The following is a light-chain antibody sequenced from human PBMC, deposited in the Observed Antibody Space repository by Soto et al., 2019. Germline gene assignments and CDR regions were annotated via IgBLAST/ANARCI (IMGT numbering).Light chain of an antibody. J-gene: IGLJ1*01. CDR3: SSYAGDEIGYV. V-gene: IGLV2-8*01. CDR2: EVD. CDR1: SNDIGDYKT. Sequence: QSALTQPPSASGSPGQSVTISCTGTSNDIGDYKTVSWYQQYPGKAPKLIIYEVDKRPSGVPHRFSGSKFGNSASLTISGLRADDEADYFCSSYAGDEIGYVFGTGTKVTVL.